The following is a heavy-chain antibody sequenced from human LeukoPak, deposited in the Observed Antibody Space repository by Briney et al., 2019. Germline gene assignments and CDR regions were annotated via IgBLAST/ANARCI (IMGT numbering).Heavy chain of an antibody. D-gene: IGHD2-8*01. V-gene: IGHV5-51*04. CDR1: GYSFSSYW. J-gene: IGHJ4*02. CDR2: IYPGDSDT. CDR3: ARPGYCTNGVCRYFDY. Sequence: GESLKISCKGSGYSFSSYWIGWVRQMPGKGLEWMGIIYPGDSDTRYSPSFQGQVTISADKPISTAYLQWSSLKASDTAMHYCARPGYCTNGVCRYFDYWGQGTLVTVSS.